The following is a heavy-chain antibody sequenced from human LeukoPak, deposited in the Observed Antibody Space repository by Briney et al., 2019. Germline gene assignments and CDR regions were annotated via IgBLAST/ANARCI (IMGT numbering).Heavy chain of an antibody. Sequence: ASVKVSCKASGYTFTSYDINWVRQATGQGLEWMGWMNPNSGNTGYAQKFQGRVTMTTDTSTSTAYMELRSLRSDDTAVYYCARVVVVPAASPSTGYYYYYMDVWGKGTTVTVSS. CDR1: GYTFTSYD. V-gene: IGHV1-8*01. J-gene: IGHJ6*03. CDR2: MNPNSGNT. D-gene: IGHD2-2*01. CDR3: ARVVVVPAASPSTGYYYYYMDV.